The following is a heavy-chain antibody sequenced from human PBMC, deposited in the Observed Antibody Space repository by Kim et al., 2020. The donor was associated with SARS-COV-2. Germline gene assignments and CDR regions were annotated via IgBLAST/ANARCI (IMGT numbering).Heavy chain of an antibody. CDR2: ISSSSSYT. CDR1: GFTFSDYY. Sequence: GGSLRLSCAASGFTFSDYYMSWIRQAPGKGLEWVSYISSSSSYTNYADSVKGRFTISRDNAKNSLYLQMNSLRAEDTAVYYCARVMGYCSGGSCRGFYYYYGMDVWGQGTTVTVSS. CDR3: ARVMGYCSGGSCRGFYYYYGMDV. V-gene: IGHV3-11*05. J-gene: IGHJ6*02. D-gene: IGHD2-15*01.